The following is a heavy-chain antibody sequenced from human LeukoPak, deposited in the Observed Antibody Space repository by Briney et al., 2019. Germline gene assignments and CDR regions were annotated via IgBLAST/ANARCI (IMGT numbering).Heavy chain of an antibody. V-gene: IGHV4-39*01. CDR2: IYYSGSI. J-gene: IGHJ4*02. D-gene: IGHD2-2*01. CDR1: GGSISSSSYF. Sequence: SETLSLTCTVSGGSISSSSYFWGWIRQPPGKGLEWIGSIYYSGSIYYNPSLKSRVTISVDTSKNHFSLKLSSVTAADTAVYYCARHPRYCSSTTCYYADYWGQGTLVTVSS. CDR3: ARHPRYCSSTTCYYADY.